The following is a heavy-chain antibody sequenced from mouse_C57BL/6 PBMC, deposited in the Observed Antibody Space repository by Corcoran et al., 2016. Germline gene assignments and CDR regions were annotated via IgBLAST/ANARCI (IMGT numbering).Heavy chain of an antibody. CDR3: ALTPLLSNWYFDV. CDR1: GYTFTDYN. CDR2: INPNNGGT. V-gene: IGHV1-18*01. Sequence: EVQLQQSGPELVKPGASVKIPCKASGYTFTDYNMDWVKQSHGKSLEWIGDINPNNGGTIYNQKFKGKATLTVDKSSSTAYMELRSLTSEDTAVYYCALTPLLSNWYFDVWGTGTTVTVSS. D-gene: IGHD1-1*01. J-gene: IGHJ1*03.